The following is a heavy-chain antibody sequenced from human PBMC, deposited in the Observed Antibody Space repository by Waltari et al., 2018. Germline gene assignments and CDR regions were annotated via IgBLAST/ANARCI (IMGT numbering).Heavy chain of an antibody. CDR1: GYSFTRYW. Sequence: EVQLVQSGAEVKKPGESLNISWKGSGYSFTRYWIGWVRKMPGKGLEWMGMMYPGDSDTRYSPSFQGQVTISADKSISTAYLQWSSLKASDTAMYYCARHQSSARVDAFDIWGQGTMVTVSS. CDR2: MYPGDSDT. CDR3: ARHQSSARVDAFDI. V-gene: IGHV5-51*01. J-gene: IGHJ3*02.